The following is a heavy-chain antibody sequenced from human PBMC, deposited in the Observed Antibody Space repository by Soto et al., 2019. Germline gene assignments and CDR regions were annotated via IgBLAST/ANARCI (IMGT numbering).Heavy chain of an antibody. D-gene: IGHD2-21*02. CDR3: ARGGLVVVVTAALDY. J-gene: IGHJ4*02. CDR2: VNPSGGHT. V-gene: IGHV1-46*01. Sequence: QVQLVQSGAEVKKPGASVKVSCKASGDTFTDYYIHWVRQAPGQGLEWMGTVNPSGGHTTYAQHFLGRMTMTRDTSTSPLYMELTSLTSEDTAVYYCARGGLVVVVTAALDYWGQGTLVTVSS. CDR1: GDTFTDYY.